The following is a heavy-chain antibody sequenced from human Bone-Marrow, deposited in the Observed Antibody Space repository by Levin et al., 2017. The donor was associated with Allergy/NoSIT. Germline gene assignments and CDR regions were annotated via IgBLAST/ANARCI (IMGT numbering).Heavy chain of an antibody. CDR3: ARPGSRDLTPQGGMDV. D-gene: IGHD6-13*01. CDR2: IYPGDSDT. V-gene: IGHV5-51*01. J-gene: IGHJ6*02. CDR1: GYSFTSYW. Sequence: GGSLRLSCKGSGYSFTSYWIGWVRQMPGKGLEWMGIIYPGDSDTRYSPSFQGQVTISADKSISTAYLQWSSLKASDTAMYYCARPGSRDLTPQGGMDVWGQGTTVTVSS.